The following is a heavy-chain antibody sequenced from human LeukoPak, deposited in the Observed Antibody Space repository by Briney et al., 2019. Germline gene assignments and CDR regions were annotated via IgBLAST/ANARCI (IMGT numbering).Heavy chain of an antibody. CDR1: GFTFSSYS. Sequence: GGSLRLSCAASGFTFSSYSMNWVRQAPGKGLEWVSSISSSGSTIYYADSVKGRFTISRDNAKNSLYLQMNSLRAEDTAVYYCARPDYGDYAFDYWGQGTLVTVSS. J-gene: IGHJ4*02. D-gene: IGHD4-17*01. V-gene: IGHV3-48*04. CDR3: ARPDYGDYAFDY. CDR2: ISSSGSTI.